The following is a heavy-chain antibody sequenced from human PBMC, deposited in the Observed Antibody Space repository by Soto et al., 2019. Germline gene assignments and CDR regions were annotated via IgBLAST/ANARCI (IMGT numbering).Heavy chain of an antibody. V-gene: IGHV4-39*01. Sequence: LSETLSLTCTVSGGSISTSRSYWAWIRQPPGKGLEWLANIFYSGSTYYNPSLASRVTVSVDTSKNEFSLKLRSVTAADTAVYYCARQPTTGDTDLWFDPWGQGTLVTVSS. CDR2: IFYSGST. J-gene: IGHJ5*02. CDR3: ARQPTTGDTDLWFDP. CDR1: GGSISTSRSY. D-gene: IGHD2-21*01.